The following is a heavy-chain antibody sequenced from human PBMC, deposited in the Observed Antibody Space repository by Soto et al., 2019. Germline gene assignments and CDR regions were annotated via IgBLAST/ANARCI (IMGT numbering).Heavy chain of an antibody. CDR2: ISGSGGST. Sequence: EVQLLESGGGLVQPGGSLRLSCAASGFTFSSYAMSWVRQAPGKGLEWVSAISGSGGSTYYADSVKGRFTISRDNSKNTLYLQMNSLRAEDPAVYYSSKDAGYCSGGSCYPLYYFDYWGQGTLVTVSS. J-gene: IGHJ4*02. CDR3: SKDAGYCSGGSCYPLYYFDY. CDR1: GFTFSSYA. V-gene: IGHV3-23*01. D-gene: IGHD2-15*01.